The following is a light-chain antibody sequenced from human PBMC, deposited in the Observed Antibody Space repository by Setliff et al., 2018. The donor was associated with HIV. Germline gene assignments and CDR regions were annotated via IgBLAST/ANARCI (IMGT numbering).Light chain of an antibody. V-gene: IGLV2-14*01. Sequence: SALAQPASVSGSPGQSITISCTGTTSDVGGYNYVSWYQQHPGKALKLIIYEVKNRPSGVSNRFSGSKSGNTASLTISGLQAEDEADYYCSSYAITNTLPFGTGTKV. CDR2: EVK. J-gene: IGLJ1*01. CDR3: SSYAITNTLP. CDR1: TSDVGGYNY.